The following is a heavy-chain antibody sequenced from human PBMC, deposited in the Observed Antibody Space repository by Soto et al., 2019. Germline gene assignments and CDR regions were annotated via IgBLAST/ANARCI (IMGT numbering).Heavy chain of an antibody. V-gene: IGHV3-23*01. CDR2: ISGSGGST. D-gene: IGHD3-3*01. Sequence: GGSLRLSCAASGFTFSSYAMSWVRQAPGKGLEWVSAISGSGGSTYYADSVKGRFTISRDNSKNTLYLQMNSLRAEDTAVYYCAKGIRDYDFWSVYYFYFDYWGQGTLVTVSS. J-gene: IGHJ4*02. CDR3: AKGIRDYDFWSVYYFYFDY. CDR1: GFTFSSYA.